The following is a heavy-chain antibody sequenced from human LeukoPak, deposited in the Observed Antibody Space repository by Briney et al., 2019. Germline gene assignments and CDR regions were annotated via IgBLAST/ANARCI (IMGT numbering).Heavy chain of an antibody. D-gene: IGHD6-19*01. CDR3: EKEGDSSGGYGEGGYFDN. V-gene: IGHV3-9*03. J-gene: IGHJ4*02. CDR1: GFTFDDYA. Sequence: GGSLRLSCAASGFTFDDYAMHWVRQAPGKGLEWVSGISWNSGSIGYADSVKGRFTISRDNAKNSLYLQMNSLRAEDMALYYCEKEGDSSGGYGEGGYFDNWGQGTLVTVSS. CDR2: ISWNSGSI.